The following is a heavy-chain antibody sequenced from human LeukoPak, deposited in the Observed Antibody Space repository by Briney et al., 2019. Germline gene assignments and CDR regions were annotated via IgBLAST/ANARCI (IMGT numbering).Heavy chain of an antibody. Sequence: GGSLRLSCAASGFTFSSYAMSWVRQAPGKGLEWVSAISGSGGSTYYADSVEGRFTISRDNSKNTLYLQMNSLRAEDTAVYYCAKDSILDYSSSSRYFDYWGQGTLVTVSS. CDR1: GFTFSSYA. CDR2: ISGSGGST. V-gene: IGHV3-23*01. D-gene: IGHD6-6*01. J-gene: IGHJ4*02. CDR3: AKDSILDYSSSSRYFDY.